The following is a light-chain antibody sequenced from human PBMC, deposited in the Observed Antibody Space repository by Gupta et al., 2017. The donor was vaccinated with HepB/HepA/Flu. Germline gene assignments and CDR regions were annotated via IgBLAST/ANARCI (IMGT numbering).Light chain of an antibody. V-gene: IGKV4-1*01. J-gene: IGKJ4*01. CDR1: QSVLYTSNNKNY. Sequence: DIVMTQSPDSLAVSLGERATINCKSSQSVLYTSNNKNYLAWYQQKPGQPPKLLIYWASTRESGVPDRFSGSGSGTNFTLTISSLQAEDVAVYHCQQYYISPRTFGGGTKVEIK. CDR3: QQYYISPRT. CDR2: WAS.